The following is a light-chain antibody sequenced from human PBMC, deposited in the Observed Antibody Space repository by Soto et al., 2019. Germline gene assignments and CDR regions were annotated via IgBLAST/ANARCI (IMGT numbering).Light chain of an antibody. CDR1: QSVRTH. CDR2: AAS. J-gene: IGKJ2*01. CDR3: QQSYSPPRT. V-gene: IGKV1-39*01. Sequence: DIQMTQSPCSLSASIGDRVTITCRASQSVRTHLNWYHQKPGKAPELLIYAASSLQAGVPSRFSGSGSGTDFTLTISSLHPEDFGDYYCQQSYSPPRTFGQGTNLEIK.